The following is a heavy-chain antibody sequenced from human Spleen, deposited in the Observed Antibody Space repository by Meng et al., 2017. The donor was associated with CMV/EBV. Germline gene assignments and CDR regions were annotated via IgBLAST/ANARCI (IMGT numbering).Heavy chain of an antibody. CDR3: ARDASPYSSGWYYFDY. D-gene: IGHD6-19*01. Sequence: GGSLRLSCTASGFSLTNYGVSWVRQSPGKGLEWVSIVYSDNRTTYYADSVKGRFTISRDNSKNTLYLQMNSLRAEDTAVYYCARDASPYSSGWYYFDYWGQGTLVTVSS. CDR2: VYSDNRTT. CDR1: GFSLTNYG. J-gene: IGHJ4*02. V-gene: IGHV3-23*03.